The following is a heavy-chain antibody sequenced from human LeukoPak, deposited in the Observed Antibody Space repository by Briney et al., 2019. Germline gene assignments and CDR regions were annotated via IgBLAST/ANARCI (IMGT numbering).Heavy chain of an antibody. D-gene: IGHD2-15*01. Sequence: PGGSLRLSCAASGFTFSTSAMSWVRQAPGKGLEWVSSICGSGGSTYYADSVKGRFTISRDNSKNTLYLQMNSLRAEDTAVYFCAKGSGDSCYLAAESWGQGTLVTVSS. CDR2: ICGSGGST. V-gene: IGHV3-23*01. J-gene: IGHJ5*02. CDR3: AKGSGDSCYLAAES. CDR1: GFTFSTSA.